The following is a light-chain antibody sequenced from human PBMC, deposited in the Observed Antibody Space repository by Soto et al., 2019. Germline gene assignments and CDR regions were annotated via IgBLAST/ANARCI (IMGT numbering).Light chain of an antibody. CDR3: QQYGSSGT. CDR1: QTIYSN. Sequence: KMMKKSPATLSVTKGERATLSCRAGQTIYSNVAWYQQRPGQAPKLLIYRASTRATGVPARLIVIGSGTEFTLPFSRLEPEDSAVDYCQQYGSSGTFGQGTIVDIK. CDR2: RAS. J-gene: IGKJ1*01. V-gene: IGKV3-15*01.